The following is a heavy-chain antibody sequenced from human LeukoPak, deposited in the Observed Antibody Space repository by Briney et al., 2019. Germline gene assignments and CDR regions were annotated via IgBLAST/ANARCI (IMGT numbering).Heavy chain of an antibody. J-gene: IGHJ4*02. CDR2: VDPEDGET. CDR3: TTVGDGYNSSPGDVDY. V-gene: IGHV1-69-2*01. Sequence: ATVKISCKVSGYTFTDYYMHWVQQAPGKGLEWMGLVDPEDGETIYAEKFQGRVTITADTSTDTAYMELSSPRSEDTAVYYCTTVGDGYNSSPGDVDYWGQGTLVTVSS. CDR1: GYTFTDYY. D-gene: IGHD5-24*01.